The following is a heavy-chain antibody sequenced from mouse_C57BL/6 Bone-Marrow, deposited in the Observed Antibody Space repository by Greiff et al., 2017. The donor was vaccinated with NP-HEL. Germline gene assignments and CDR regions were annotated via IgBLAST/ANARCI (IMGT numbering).Heavy chain of an antibody. J-gene: IGHJ2*01. CDR3: ARVSNFGRWFDY. CDR1: GYTFTSYW. V-gene: IGHV1-59*01. CDR2: IDPAGGCT. D-gene: IGHD1-1*01. Sequence: QVQLQQPGAELVKPGASVKLSCKASGYTFTSYWMHWVKQRPGQGLEWIGVIDPAGGCTNYNQKFKGKATVTVDTSSSTAYMHLISLTSEDSAVYYCARVSNFGRWFDYWGQGTTLTVSA.